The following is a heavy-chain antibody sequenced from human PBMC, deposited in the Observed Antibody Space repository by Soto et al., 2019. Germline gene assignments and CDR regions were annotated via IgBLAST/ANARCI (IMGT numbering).Heavy chain of an antibody. V-gene: IGHV3-23*01. CDR3: ARSMSSNSFIIEY. CDR2: ISGSGGST. J-gene: IGHJ4*02. Sequence: GWSLRLSCAASGFTFSSYAMSWVRQAPGKGLEWVSAISGSGGSTYYADSVKGRFTISRDNSKNTLYLQMNSLRAEDTAVYYCARSMSSNSFIIEYWGQGTLVTVSS. CDR1: GFTFSSYA. D-gene: IGHD6-6*01.